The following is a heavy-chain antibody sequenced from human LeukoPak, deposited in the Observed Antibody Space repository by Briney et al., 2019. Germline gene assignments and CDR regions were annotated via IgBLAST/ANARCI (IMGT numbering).Heavy chain of an antibody. D-gene: IGHD4-17*01. CDR1: GFTFSRFA. J-gene: IGHJ3*02. Sequence: GGSLRLSCAVSGFTFSRFARSWVRQAPGKGLEWVSSISNSGDKTFYADSVKGRFTISRDNSKNTLYLQMNSQRAEDTAVYYCASRYIYGDFGRLDAFDIWGQGTMVTVS. CDR3: ASRYIYGDFGRLDAFDI. V-gene: IGHV3-23*01. CDR2: ISNSGDKT.